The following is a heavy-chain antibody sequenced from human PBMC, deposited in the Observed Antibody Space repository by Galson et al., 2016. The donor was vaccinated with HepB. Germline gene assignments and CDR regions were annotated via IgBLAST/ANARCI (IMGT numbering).Heavy chain of an antibody. V-gene: IGHV3-21*04. CDR1: GFTFTTYT. CDR3: AKTGGNFWSGYYTGRLDTFDL. D-gene: IGHD3-3*01. Sequence: SLRLSCAASGFTFTTYTMNWVRQAPGQGLEWVSSISSNSDTYYTDSLKGRFTISRDNAKNSLYLQMDSLRLEDTAVYSCAKTGGNFWSGYYTGRLDTFDLWGLGTMVTVSS. J-gene: IGHJ3*01. CDR2: ISSNSDT.